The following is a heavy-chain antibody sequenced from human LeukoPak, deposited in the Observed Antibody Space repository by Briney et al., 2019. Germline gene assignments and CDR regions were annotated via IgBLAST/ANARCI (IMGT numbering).Heavy chain of an antibody. D-gene: IGHD6-6*01. CDR3: ARDLWGSSSGGGYSGNYYYYYMDV. V-gene: IGHV1-2*02. Sequence: ASVKVSCKASGYTFTGDFMHGVRQAPAQGPEWRGWINPKSGGTNYVQKFQGRVSMTRDTSTSTFFMELRRLTSDDTAVYYCARDLWGSSSGGGYSGNYYYYYMDVWGKGTTVTVSS. CDR1: GYTFTGDF. CDR2: INPKSGGT. J-gene: IGHJ6*03.